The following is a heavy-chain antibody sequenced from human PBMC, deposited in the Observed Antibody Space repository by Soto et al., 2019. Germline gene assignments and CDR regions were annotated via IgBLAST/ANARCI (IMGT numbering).Heavy chain of an antibody. CDR1: GFTFGSFA. D-gene: IGHD2-21*02. Sequence: QVQMVESGGGVVQPGRSLRLSCAASGFTFGSFAMHWVRQAPGKGLEWVAVILYDGSTKYYADSVKGRFSISRDNSKNTLYLQMNSLRAEDTAVYYCTRSVVTAPSAKEPNDFWGRGTLVTVSS. CDR3: TRSVVTAPSAKEPNDF. J-gene: IGHJ4*02. V-gene: IGHV3-30-3*01. CDR2: ILYDGSTK.